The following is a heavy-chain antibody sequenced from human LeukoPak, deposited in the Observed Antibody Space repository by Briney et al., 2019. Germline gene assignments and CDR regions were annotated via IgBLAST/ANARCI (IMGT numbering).Heavy chain of an antibody. Sequence: SETLSLTCTVSGGSISSYYWSWIRQPAGKGLEWIGRIYTSGSTNYNPSLKSRVTMSVDTSKNQFSLKLSSVTAADTAVYHCARGDSSGYPREGFDYWGQGTLVTVSS. V-gene: IGHV4-4*07. CDR1: GGSISSYY. CDR2: IYTSGST. J-gene: IGHJ4*02. D-gene: IGHD3-22*01. CDR3: ARGDSSGYPREGFDY.